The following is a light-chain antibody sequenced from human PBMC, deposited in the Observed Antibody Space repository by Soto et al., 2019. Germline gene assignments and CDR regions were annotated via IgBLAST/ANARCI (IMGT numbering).Light chain of an antibody. Sequence: QSALTQPASVSGSPGQSITISCTGTSSDIGGYNYVSWYQQHPDNAPNLIIYAVSHRPSGVSNRFSGSKSGNTASLTISGLQAEDEADYYCSAYTSLGLFGTGTKVTVL. V-gene: IGLV2-14*03. CDR3: SAYTSLGL. CDR1: SSDIGGYNY. J-gene: IGLJ1*01. CDR2: AVS.